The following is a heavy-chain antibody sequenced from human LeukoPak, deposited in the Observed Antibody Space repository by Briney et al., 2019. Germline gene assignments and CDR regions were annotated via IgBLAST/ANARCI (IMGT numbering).Heavy chain of an antibody. CDR3: ARDSPDGSGTYYNGSPDY. CDR1: GYTFSSYG. J-gene: IGHJ4*02. Sequence: GASVKVSCKASGYTFSSYGISWVRQAPGQGLEWMGWISAYNGNTNYRQKLQGGVTMTTDTFTGTAYMDLRSLRSDDTAIYYCARDSPDGSGTYYNGSPDYWGQGTLVTVSS. V-gene: IGHV1-18*01. D-gene: IGHD3-10*01. CDR2: ISAYNGNT.